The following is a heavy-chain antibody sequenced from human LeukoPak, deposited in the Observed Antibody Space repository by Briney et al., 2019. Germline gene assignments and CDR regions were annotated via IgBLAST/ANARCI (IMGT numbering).Heavy chain of an antibody. CDR3: ARGWYNFDY. CDR1: GVISSNYA. V-gene: IGHV3-23*01. Sequence: GGSLRLSCAASGVISSNYAMSWVCQAPGKGLEWVSGINNSGDRRFYADSVKGRFTISRDNSKNTLYLQMNSLRAEDTAVYYCARGWYNFDYWGQGTRVTVSS. D-gene: IGHD6-19*01. CDR2: INNSGDRR. J-gene: IGHJ4*02.